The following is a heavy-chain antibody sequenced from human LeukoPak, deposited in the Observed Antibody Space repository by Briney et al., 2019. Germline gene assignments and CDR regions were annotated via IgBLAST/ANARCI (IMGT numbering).Heavy chain of an antibody. Sequence: GGSLRLSCAASGFTFSSYVMHWVRQAPGKGLEWVAVIWYDGSNKYYADSVKGRFTISRDNSKNTLYLQMNSLRAEDTAVYYCAREGYFRGYFDYWGQGTLVTVSP. CDR1: GFTFSSYV. J-gene: IGHJ4*02. CDR3: AREGYFRGYFDY. V-gene: IGHV3-33*01. CDR2: IWYDGSNK. D-gene: IGHD1-1*01.